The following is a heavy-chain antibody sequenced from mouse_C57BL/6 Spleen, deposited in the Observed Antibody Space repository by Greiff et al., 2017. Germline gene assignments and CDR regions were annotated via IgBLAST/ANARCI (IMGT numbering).Heavy chain of an antibody. J-gene: IGHJ4*01. D-gene: IGHD2-5*01. V-gene: IGHV5-4*01. Sequence: EVKLVESGGGLVKPGGSLKLSCAASGFTFSSYALSWVRQTPEKRLEWVATISDGGSYTYYPDNVKGRFTISRDNAKNNLYLQMSHLKSEDTAMYYCARDKAYYSNDDAMDYWGQGTSVTVSS. CDR3: ARDKAYYSNDDAMDY. CDR2: ISDGGSYT. CDR1: GFTFSSYA.